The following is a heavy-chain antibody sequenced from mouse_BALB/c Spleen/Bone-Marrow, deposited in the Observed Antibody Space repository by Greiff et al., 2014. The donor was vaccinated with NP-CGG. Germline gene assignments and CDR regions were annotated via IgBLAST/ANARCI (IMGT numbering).Heavy chain of an antibody. Sequence: VHVKQSGPEPVKPGASVKMSCKASGYTFTDYHMKWVKQSHGKSLEWIGEINPNNGDTFYNQKYKGKATLTVDKSSSTAYMQLNGLTSEDSAVYYCARRQEDYYAWFAYWGQGTLVTVSA. V-gene: IGHV1-18*01. CDR1: GYTFTDYH. D-gene: IGHD1-1*01. CDR3: ARRQEDYYAWFAY. J-gene: IGHJ3*01. CDR2: INPNNGDT.